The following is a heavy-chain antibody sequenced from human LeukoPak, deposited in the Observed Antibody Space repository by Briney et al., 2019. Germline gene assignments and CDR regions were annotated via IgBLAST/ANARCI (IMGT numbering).Heavy chain of an antibody. V-gene: IGHV3-20*04. CDR3: ARAPITSPFYFDY. J-gene: IGHJ4*02. Sequence: GGSLRLSCTASGFAFDEHGMSWVRQVPGKGLEWVSGINWSGGSTGYADPLRGRFTTSRDNAKNSLYLQMDSLRAEDTALYYCARAPITSPFYFDYWGQGTLVTVSS. CDR2: INWSGGST. D-gene: IGHD2-2*01. CDR1: GFAFDEHG.